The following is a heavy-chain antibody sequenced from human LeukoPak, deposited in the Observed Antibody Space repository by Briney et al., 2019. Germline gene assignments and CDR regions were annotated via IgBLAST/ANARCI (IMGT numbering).Heavy chain of an antibody. CDR1: GFTFSRYS. CDR2: ISSRSATI. CDR3: AKDIGYDILTGSNYFDY. J-gene: IGHJ4*02. D-gene: IGHD3-9*01. V-gene: IGHV3-48*01. Sequence: GGSLRLSCAASGFTFSRYSMKWVRQAPGKGLEWVSYISSRSATIYYADSVKGRFTISRDNAKNSLYLQMNSLRAEDTALYYFAKDIGYDILTGSNYFDYWGQGTLVTVSS.